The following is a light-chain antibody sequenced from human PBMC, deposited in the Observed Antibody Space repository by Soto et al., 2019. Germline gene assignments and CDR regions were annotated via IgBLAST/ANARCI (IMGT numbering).Light chain of an antibody. V-gene: IGKV3-20*01. CDR3: QQFENSRLT. J-gene: IGKJ4*01. CDR1: QSVSSTY. CDR2: GAS. Sequence: EVFLTQSPASLSLSPGERSTLFCSASQSVSSTYLAWYQQKPGQAPRLLIFGASNRATGIPDRFSGSGSGTEFTLTISRLEPEDFAVYYCQQFENSRLTFGGGTKVDIK.